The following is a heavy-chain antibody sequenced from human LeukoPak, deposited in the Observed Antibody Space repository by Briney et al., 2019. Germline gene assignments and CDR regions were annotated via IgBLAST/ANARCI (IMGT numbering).Heavy chain of an antibody. CDR2: ISWDGGST. Sequence: GGSLGLSCAASGFTFDDYTMHWVRQAPGKGLEWVSLISWDGGSTYYADSVKGRFTISRDNSKNSLYLQMNSLRTEDTALYYCAKEDGDIYCSGGSCHNWFDPWGQGTLVTVSS. CDR3: AKEDGDIYCSGGSCHNWFDP. V-gene: IGHV3-43*01. J-gene: IGHJ5*02. D-gene: IGHD2-15*01. CDR1: GFTFDDYT.